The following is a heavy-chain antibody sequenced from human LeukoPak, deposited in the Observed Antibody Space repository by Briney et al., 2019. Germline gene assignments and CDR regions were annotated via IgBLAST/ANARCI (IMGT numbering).Heavy chain of an antibody. CDR1: GFTFSSYW. V-gene: IGHV3-30*03. J-gene: IGHJ5*02. CDR3: ARDKARLRLDP. D-gene: IGHD5-12*01. CDR2: ISYDGSNK. Sequence: GGSLRLSCAASGFTFSSYWVTGVRQAPGKGLEWVAVISYDGSNKYYADSVKGRFTISRDNSKNTLYLQMNSLRAEDTAVYYCARDKARLRLDPWGQGTLVTVSS.